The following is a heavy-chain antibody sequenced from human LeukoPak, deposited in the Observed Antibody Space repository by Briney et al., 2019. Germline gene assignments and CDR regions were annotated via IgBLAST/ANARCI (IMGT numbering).Heavy chain of an antibody. CDR2: ISWNSGSI. CDR3: AKDSGGTAMAWSYFQH. CDR1: GFTSDDYA. J-gene: IGHJ1*01. Sequence: GGSLRLSCAASGFTSDDYAMHWVRQAPGKGLEWVSGISWNSGSIGYADSVKGRFTISRDNAKNSLYLQMNSLRAEDTALYYCAKDSGGTAMAWSYFQHWGQGTLVTVSS. V-gene: IGHV3-9*02. D-gene: IGHD5-18*01.